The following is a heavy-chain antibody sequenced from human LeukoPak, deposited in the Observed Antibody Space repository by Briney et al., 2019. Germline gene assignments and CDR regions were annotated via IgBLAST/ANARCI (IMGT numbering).Heavy chain of an antibody. CDR2: IIPIFGTA. J-gene: IGHJ6*02. CDR3: AREREVRQWLVIPPWYYYYGMDV. D-gene: IGHD6-19*01. Sequence: SVKVSCKASGGTFSSYAISWVRQAPGQGLEWMGGIIPIFGTANYAQKFQGRVTITADESTSTAYMELSGLRSEDTAVYYCAREREVRQWLVIPPWYYYYGMDVWGQGTTVTVSS. CDR1: GGTFSSYA. V-gene: IGHV1-69*13.